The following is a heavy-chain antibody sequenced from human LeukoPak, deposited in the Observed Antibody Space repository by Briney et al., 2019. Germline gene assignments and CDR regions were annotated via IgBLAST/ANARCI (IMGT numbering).Heavy chain of an antibody. CDR2: ISVYNGNT. CDR3: ARGPFTSKDILTGYSDVYYFDY. J-gene: IGHJ4*02. CDR1: GYTFTTYG. Sequence: GASVKVSCKASGYTFTTYGISWVRQAPGQGLEWMGWISVYNGNTNYVQKLQGRVTMTIDTSTSTAYMELRSLRSDDTAVYYCARGPFTSKDILTGYSDVYYFDYWGQGPLVTVSS. D-gene: IGHD3-9*01. V-gene: IGHV1-18*01.